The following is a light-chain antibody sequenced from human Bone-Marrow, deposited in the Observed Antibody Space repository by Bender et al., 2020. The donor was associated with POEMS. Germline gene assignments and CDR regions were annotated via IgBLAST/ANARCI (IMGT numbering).Light chain of an antibody. V-gene: IGLV3-21*02. J-gene: IGLJ3*02. Sequence: SYVLTQPPSVSVAPGQTASLPCGGHNIEDKSVHWYRQRPGQAPVLVVYDDTARPSGIPERLSAANSGNTATLTVSRVEAGDEADYYCQVWDTTSDQWVFGGGTKLTVL. CDR2: DDT. CDR1: NIEDKS. CDR3: QVWDTTSDQWV.